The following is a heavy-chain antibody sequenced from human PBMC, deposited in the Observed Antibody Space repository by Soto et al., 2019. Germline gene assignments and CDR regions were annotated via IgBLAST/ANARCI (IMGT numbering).Heavy chain of an antibody. D-gene: IGHD3-10*01. Sequence: EVQLVESGGGLIQPGGSLRLSCTASGLTFSSYSMNWVRQAPGKGLEWLSYISSSGSHIDYADSVKGRFTISRDNAKNSLYLQMNSLRDEDTAVYYCVGDRDTEAPMVHGNHWGQGTLVTVSS. CDR3: VGDRDTEAPMVHGNH. J-gene: IGHJ5*02. V-gene: IGHV3-48*02. CDR2: ISSSGSHI. CDR1: GLTFSSYS.